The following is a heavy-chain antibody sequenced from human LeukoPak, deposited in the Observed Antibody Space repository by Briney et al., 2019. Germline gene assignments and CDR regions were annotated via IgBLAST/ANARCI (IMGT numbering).Heavy chain of an antibody. J-gene: IGHJ4*02. D-gene: IGHD3-10*02. Sequence: SETLSLTCTVSGGSISSSSYYWGWIRQPPGKGLEWIGSIYYSGSTYYNPSRKSRGTISVDTSKNQFSLRLSSVTAADTDLYSCARVCHGNYVNYWGQGTLVTVSS. CDR2: IYYSGST. CDR3: ARVCHGNYVNY. CDR1: GGSISSSSYY. V-gene: IGHV4-39*07.